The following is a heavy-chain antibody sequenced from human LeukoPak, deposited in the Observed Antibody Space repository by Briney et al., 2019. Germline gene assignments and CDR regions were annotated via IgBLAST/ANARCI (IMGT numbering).Heavy chain of an antibody. CDR1: GGSISSGDYY. J-gene: IGHJ5*02. CDR2: MYYSGST. CDR3: ARPYYYDSRIDP. Sequence: ASETLSFTYTVSGGSISSGDYYWSWIRQPPGKGLEWIAYMYYSGSTYYNPSLKSRVTMSADTSKNQLSLKLSSVTAADTAVYYCARPYYYDSRIDPWGQGILVTVSS. D-gene: IGHD3-22*01. V-gene: IGHV4-30-4*01.